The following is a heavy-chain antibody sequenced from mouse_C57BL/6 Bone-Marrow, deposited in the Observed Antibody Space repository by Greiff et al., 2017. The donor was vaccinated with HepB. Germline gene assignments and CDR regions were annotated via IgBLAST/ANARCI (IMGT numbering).Heavy chain of an antibody. Sequence: QVHVKQPGAELVKPGASVKLSCKASGYTFTSYWMHWVKQRPGQGLEWIGMIHPNSGSTNYNEKFKSKATLTVDKSSSTAYMQLSSLTSEDSAVYYCARLRDDGYPYWYFDVWGTGTTVTVSS. CDR1: GYTFTSYW. V-gene: IGHV1-64*01. CDR2: IHPNSGST. CDR3: ARLRDDGYPYWYFDV. J-gene: IGHJ1*03. D-gene: IGHD2-3*01.